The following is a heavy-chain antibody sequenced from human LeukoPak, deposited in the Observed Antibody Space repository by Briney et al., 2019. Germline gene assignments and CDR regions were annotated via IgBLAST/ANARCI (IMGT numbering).Heavy chain of an antibody. Sequence: SETLSLTCTVSGGSIRSSYYYWGWIRQPPGKGLEWIGSIYDSGSTYYNPSLKSRVTISVDTSKNQFSLKLSSVTAADTAVYYCARRSTWGNDAFDIWGQGTMVTVSS. CDR1: GGSIRSSYYY. CDR2: IYDSGST. J-gene: IGHJ3*02. D-gene: IGHD7-27*01. V-gene: IGHV4-39*01. CDR3: ARRSTWGNDAFDI.